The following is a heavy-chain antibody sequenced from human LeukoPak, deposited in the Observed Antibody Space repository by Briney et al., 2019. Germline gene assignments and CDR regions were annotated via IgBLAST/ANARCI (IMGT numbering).Heavy chain of an antibody. D-gene: IGHD6-13*01. CDR2: IYYSGST. CDR3: ACAAAAGILDV. V-gene: IGHV4-59*01. J-gene: IGHJ6*04. CDR1: GGSISSYY. Sequence: SETLSLTCTVSGGSISSYYWSWIRQPPGKGLEWIGYIYYSGSTNYNPSLKSRVTISVDTSKNQFSLKLSSVTAADTAMYSCACAAAAGILDVWGKGTRVTVSS.